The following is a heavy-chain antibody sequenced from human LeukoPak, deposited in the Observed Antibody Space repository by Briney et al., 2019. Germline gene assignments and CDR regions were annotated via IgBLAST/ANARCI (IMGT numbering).Heavy chain of an antibody. V-gene: IGHV1-8*03. CDR3: ARGGATGNPYYYCYYMDV. J-gene: IGHJ6*03. Sequence: ASVKVSCKASGCTFTSYDINWVRQATGQGLEWMGWMNPNSGNTGYAQKYQGRVTITRNTSISTAYMELSSLRSEVTAVYYCARGGATGNPYYYCYYMDVWGKGTTVTVSS. CDR1: GCTFTSYD. CDR2: MNPNSGNT. D-gene: IGHD1-1*01.